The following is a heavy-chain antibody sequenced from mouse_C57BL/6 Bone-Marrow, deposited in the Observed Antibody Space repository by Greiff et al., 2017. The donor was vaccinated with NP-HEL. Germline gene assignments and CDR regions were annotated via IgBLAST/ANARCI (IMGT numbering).Heavy chain of an antibody. CDR1: GYSFTGYY. CDR2: INPSTGGT. J-gene: IGHJ2*01. D-gene: IGHD2-3*01. V-gene: IGHV1-42*01. Sequence: EVQLQQSGPELVKPGASVKISCKASGYSFTGYYMNWVKQSPEKSLEWIGEINPSTGGTTYNQKFKAKATLTVDKSSSTAYMQLKSLTSEDSAVYYCARLYDGYYVRYFDYWGQGTTLTVSS. CDR3: ARLYDGYYVRYFDY.